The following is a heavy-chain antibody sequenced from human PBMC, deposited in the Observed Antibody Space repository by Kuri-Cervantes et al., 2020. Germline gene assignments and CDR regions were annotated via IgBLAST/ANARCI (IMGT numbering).Heavy chain of an antibody. CDR3: AKDTSDWFDAFDI. J-gene: IGHJ3*02. CDR2: ISWNGYSI. CDR1: GFTFDDYA. Sequence: GGSLRLSCAASGFTFDDYAMYWVRQAPGKGLEWVSHISWNGYSIAYADSVKGRFTISRDNANNSLYLQMNSLRAGDTALYYCAKDTSDWFDAFDIWGQGTMVTVSS. D-gene: IGHD3-9*01. V-gene: IGHV3-9*01.